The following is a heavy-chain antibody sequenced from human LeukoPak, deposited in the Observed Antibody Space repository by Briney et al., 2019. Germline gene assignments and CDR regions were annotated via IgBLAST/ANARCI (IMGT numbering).Heavy chain of an antibody. CDR2: ISAYNGNT. CDR1: GYTFTSYG. Sequence: ASVKVSCKASGYTFTSYGISWVRQAPGQGLEWMGWISAYNGNTNYAQKLQGRATMTTDTSTSTAYMELRSLRSDDTAVYYCARDDQLEPLIYYFDYWGQGTLVTVSS. V-gene: IGHV1-18*01. CDR3: ARDDQLEPLIYYFDY. D-gene: IGHD1-1*01. J-gene: IGHJ4*02.